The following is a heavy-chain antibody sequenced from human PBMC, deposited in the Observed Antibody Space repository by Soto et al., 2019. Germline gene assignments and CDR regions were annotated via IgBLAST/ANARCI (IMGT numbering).Heavy chain of an antibody. CDR1: GFTFSSYA. Sequence: GGSLRLSCAASGFTFSSYAMHWVRQAPGKGLEWVAVISYDGSNKYYADSVKGRFTISRDNSKNTLYLQMNSLRAEDTAVYYCRLVVVMTSGAFDSDYWGQGTLVTVS. D-gene: IGHD3-22*01. J-gene: IGHJ4*02. CDR3: RLVVVMTSGAFDSDY. V-gene: IGHV3-30-3*01. CDR2: ISYDGSNK.